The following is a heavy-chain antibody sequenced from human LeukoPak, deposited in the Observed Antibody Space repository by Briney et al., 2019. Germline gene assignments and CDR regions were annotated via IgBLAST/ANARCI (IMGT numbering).Heavy chain of an antibody. CDR2: ISYDGSNK. CDR1: GFTFSSYS. V-gene: IGHV3-30*03. CDR3: ARDRFSGSYYNDY. J-gene: IGHJ4*02. D-gene: IGHD1-26*01. Sequence: GGSLRLSCAASGFTFSSYSMNWVRQAPGKGLEWVAVISYDGSNKYYADSVKGRFTISRDNSKNTLYLQMNSLRAEDTAVYYCARDRFSGSYYNDYWGQGTLVTVSS.